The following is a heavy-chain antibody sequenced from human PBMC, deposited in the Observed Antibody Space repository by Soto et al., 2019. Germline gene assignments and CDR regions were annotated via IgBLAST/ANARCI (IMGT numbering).Heavy chain of an antibody. CDR3: ARGSWRYCSSTSCYGAFDY. CDR1: GYTFTSYA. D-gene: IGHD2-2*01. V-gene: IGHV1-3*01. Sequence: AAVKVSCKASGYTFTSYAMHWVRQAPGQRLEWMGWINAGNGNTKYSQKFQGRVTITRDTSASTAYMELSSLRSEDTAVYYCARGSWRYCSSTSCYGAFDYWGQGTLVTVSS. CDR2: INAGNGNT. J-gene: IGHJ4*02.